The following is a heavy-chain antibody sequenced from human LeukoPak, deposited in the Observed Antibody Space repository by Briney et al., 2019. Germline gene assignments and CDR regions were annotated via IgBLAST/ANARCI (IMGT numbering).Heavy chain of an antibody. J-gene: IGHJ4*02. V-gene: IGHV4-4*07. D-gene: IGHD5-24*01. CDR1: GGSISSYY. Sequence: SETLSLTCTVSGGSISSYYWSWIRQPAGKGLEWIGRIYTSGSTNYNPSLKSRVTMSVDTSKNQFSLKLSSVTAADTAVYYCARESWDGHNPLFDYWGQGTLVTVSS. CDR2: IYTSGST. CDR3: ARESWDGHNPLFDY.